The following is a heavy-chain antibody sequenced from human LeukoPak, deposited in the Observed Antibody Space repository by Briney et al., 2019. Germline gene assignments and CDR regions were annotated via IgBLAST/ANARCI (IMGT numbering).Heavy chain of an antibody. V-gene: IGHV3-43D*03. CDR2: ISWDGGST. D-gene: IGHD6-13*01. J-gene: IGHJ6*03. Sequence: GGSLRLSCAASRFTFDDYAMHWVRQAPGKGLEWVSLISWDGGSTYYADSVKGRFTISRDNSKNSLYLQMNSLRAEDTALYYCAKDGRGSSWYYYVDVWGKGTTVTVSS. CDR3: AKDGRGSSWYYYVDV. CDR1: RFTFDDYA.